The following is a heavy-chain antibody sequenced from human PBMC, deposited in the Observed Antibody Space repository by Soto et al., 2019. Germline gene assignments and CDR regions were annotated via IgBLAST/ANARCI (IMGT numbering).Heavy chain of an antibody. J-gene: IGHJ4*02. CDR3: AHSGRVLSPFDS. D-gene: IGHD2-15*01. CDR1: GFSLSTSGVS. CDR2: IYWDDDK. V-gene: IGHV2-5*02. Sequence: QITLKESGPTPVKPTQTLRLTCTFSGFSLSTSGVSVGWIRQPPGKALEWLALIYWDDDKRYSPSLKSRLTISKDTAKNQVVLTMTNMDPVDTATYYCAHSGRVLSPFDSWGQGTLVTVSS.